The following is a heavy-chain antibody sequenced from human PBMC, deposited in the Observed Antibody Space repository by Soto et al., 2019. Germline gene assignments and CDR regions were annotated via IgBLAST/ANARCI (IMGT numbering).Heavy chain of an antibody. CDR2: IYYSGST. V-gene: IGHV4-39*01. CDR3: ERRGSDGGTGFDT. D-gene: IGHD3-16*01. CDR1: GGSISSSSYY. Sequence: SEILSLTCTVSGGSISSSSYYWGWIRQPPGKGLEWIGSIYYSGSTYYNPSLKSRVTISVDTSKNQFSLKLSSVTAADTAVYYCERRGSDGGTGFDTWGQGTLVTVSS. J-gene: IGHJ5*02.